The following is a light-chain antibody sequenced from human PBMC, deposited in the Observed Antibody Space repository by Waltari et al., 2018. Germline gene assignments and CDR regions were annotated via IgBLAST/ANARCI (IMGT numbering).Light chain of an antibody. CDR2: HAS. CDR1: QSISKY. J-gene: IGKJ1*01. Sequence: EIMLTQSPGTLSLSPGERATLSCKASQSISKYLAWYQQKPGQAPRLLIYHASSRATGIPDRFSGSGSETDFSLTISRREPEDFAVYYCQHYVRLPATFGQGTNVEIK. CDR3: QHYVRLPAT. V-gene: IGKV3-20*01.